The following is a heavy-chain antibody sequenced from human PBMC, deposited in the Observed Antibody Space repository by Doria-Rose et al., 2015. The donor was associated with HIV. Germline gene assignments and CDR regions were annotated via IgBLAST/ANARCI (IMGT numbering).Heavy chain of an antibody. CDR2: ISWNSNSI. CDR3: IRAPDYSNGRFDP. D-gene: IGHD4-4*01. J-gene: IGHJ5*02. Sequence: VQLQQWGGGLVQPGRSLRLSCAASGFTFDAYALHWVRQVPGKGLEWVSGISWNSNSIAYADSVKGRFTISRGNAKNSLYLQMNSLRAADTALYYCIRAPDYSNGRFDPWGQGTLVTVSS. V-gene: IGHV3-9*01. CDR1: GFTFDAYA.